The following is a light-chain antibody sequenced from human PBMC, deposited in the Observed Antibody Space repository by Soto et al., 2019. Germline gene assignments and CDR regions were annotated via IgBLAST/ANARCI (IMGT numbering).Light chain of an antibody. CDR2: GAS. CDR3: QQYNNWPNT. Sequence: EIVMTQSPATRSLSQGERATLSCGASQTVSGNLAWYQQKPGQAPRLLIYGASTRATGIPARFSGSGSGTECTLTISSLKSEDFAVYYCQQYNNWPNTFGQGTQLEIK. CDR1: QTVSGN. J-gene: IGKJ5*01. V-gene: IGKV3-15*01.